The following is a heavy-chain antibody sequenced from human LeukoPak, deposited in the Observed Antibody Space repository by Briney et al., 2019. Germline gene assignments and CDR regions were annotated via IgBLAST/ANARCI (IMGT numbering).Heavy chain of an antibody. V-gene: IGHV1-18*01. J-gene: IGHJ4*02. D-gene: IGHD3-16*01. Sequence: ASVKVSCKASGYTFTSYGISWVRQAPGQGLEWMGWISAYNGNTNYAQKLQGRVTMTTDTSTSTVYMELSGLRSEDTAVYYCAKETQSLGIDYWGQGTLVTVSS. CDR2: ISAYNGNT. CDR3: AKETQSLGIDY. CDR1: GYTFTSYG.